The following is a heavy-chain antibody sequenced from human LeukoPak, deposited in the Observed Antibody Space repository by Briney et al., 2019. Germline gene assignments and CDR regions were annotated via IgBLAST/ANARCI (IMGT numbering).Heavy chain of an antibody. J-gene: IGHJ4*02. V-gene: IGHV3-74*01. CDR1: GFTLSNYW. CDR2: INSDGSSI. D-gene: IGHD2-15*01. Sequence: GGSLRLSCAASGFTLSNYWMHWVRQAPGKGPVWVSRINSDGSSINYADSVKGRFTISRDNAKNTLYLQMNSLRADDTAVYCCARWRTCSGGTCYLDYWGQGTLVTVSS. CDR3: ARWRTCSGGTCYLDY.